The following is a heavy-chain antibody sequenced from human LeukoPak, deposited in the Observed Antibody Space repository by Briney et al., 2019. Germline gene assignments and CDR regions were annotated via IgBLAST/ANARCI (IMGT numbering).Heavy chain of an antibody. CDR1: GFTFSSYA. CDR3: AKPPKPRGAFDI. J-gene: IGHJ3*02. V-gene: IGHV3-23*01. CDR2: IGGSGGST. Sequence: GSLRLSCAASGFTFSSYAMSWVRQAPGKGLEWVSAIGGSGGSTYYADSVKGRFTISRDNSKNTLYLQMNSLRAEDTAVYYCAKPPKPRGAFDIWGQGTMVTVSS.